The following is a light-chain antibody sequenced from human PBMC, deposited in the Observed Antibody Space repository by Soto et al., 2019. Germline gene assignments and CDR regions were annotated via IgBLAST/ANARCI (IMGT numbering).Light chain of an antibody. CDR2: RAS. V-gene: IGKV1-39*01. J-gene: IGKJ1*01. CDR3: QQSYSSPWT. CDR1: QTISTY. Sequence: DIQMTQSPSSLSESVGNRVTISCRSSQTISTYLNWYQQKPGTAPRLLISRASSGQRGVPPRFSGSGSGRDFALTISSLRPEDIGTYFCQQSYSSPWTFGPGTRVEI.